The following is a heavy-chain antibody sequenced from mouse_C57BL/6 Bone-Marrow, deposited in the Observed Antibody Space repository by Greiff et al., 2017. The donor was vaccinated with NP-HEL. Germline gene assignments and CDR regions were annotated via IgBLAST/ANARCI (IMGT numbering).Heavy chain of an antibody. CDR3: ARDQEYYGSSYAGYFDV. Sequence: EVQRVESEGGLVQPGSSMKLSCTASGFTFSDYYMAWVRQVPEKGLEWVANLNYDGSSTYSLDSLKSRFIISRDNAKNILYLQMSSLKSEDTATYYCARDQEYYGSSYAGYFDVWGTGTTVTVSS. CDR2: LNYDGSST. J-gene: IGHJ1*03. D-gene: IGHD1-1*01. CDR1: GFTFSDYY. V-gene: IGHV5-16*01.